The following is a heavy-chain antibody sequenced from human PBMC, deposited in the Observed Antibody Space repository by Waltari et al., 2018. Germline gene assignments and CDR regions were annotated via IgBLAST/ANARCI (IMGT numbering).Heavy chain of an antibody. CDR2: INHSGST. D-gene: IGHD5-18*01. CDR3: AGGGIQLWSH. Sequence: QVQLQQWGAGLLKPSETLSLTCAVYGGSFSGYYWSWIRQPPGKGLEWIGEINHSGSTNYNPSLKSRVTISVDTSKNQFSLKLSSVTAADTAVYYCAGGGIQLWSHWGQGTLVTVSS. V-gene: IGHV4-34*01. CDR1: GGSFSGYY. J-gene: IGHJ4*02.